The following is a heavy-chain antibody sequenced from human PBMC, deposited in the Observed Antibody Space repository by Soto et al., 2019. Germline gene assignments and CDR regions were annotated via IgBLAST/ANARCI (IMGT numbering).Heavy chain of an antibody. Sequence: QVQLQESGPGLVKPSQTLSLTCTVSGASITGGGYYWSWIRQHPGKGLEWIGYIFDSGDTYYNPSLRSRVKISADTSKDQFALKLSSLIAADAAVYYCARVDDAFDFWGQGTLVTVSS. J-gene: IGHJ3*01. CDR1: GASITGGGYY. CDR3: ARVDDAFDF. V-gene: IGHV4-31*03. CDR2: IFDSGDT.